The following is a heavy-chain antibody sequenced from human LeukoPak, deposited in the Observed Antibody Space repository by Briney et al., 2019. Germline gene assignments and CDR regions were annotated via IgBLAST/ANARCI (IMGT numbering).Heavy chain of an antibody. Sequence: GGSLRLSCAASGFTFSTYNMNWVRQAPGKGLEWVSYISSSGSTKYYADSVKGRFTISRDNAKNSLYLQMNSLRAEDTAVYYCARDGRVTVGATRYGYWGQGTLVTVSS. CDR1: GFTFSTYN. CDR3: ARDGRVTVGATRYGY. CDR2: ISSSGSTK. D-gene: IGHD1-26*01. J-gene: IGHJ4*02. V-gene: IGHV3-48*04.